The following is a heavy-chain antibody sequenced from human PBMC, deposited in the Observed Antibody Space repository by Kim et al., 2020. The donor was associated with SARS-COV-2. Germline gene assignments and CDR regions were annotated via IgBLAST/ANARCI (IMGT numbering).Heavy chain of an antibody. CDR2: IYPGDSDT. CDR3: ARAPSGTLTPYYFDF. J-gene: IGHJ4*02. Sequence: GESLKISCTASGYGFTNYWIGWVRQMPGRGLEWMGIIYPGDSDTKYSPSFQGQVTISADESLSTGYLQWRSLKASDTATYYCARAPSGTLTPYYFDFWGQGTLVTVSS. V-gene: IGHV5-51*01. CDR1: GYGFTNYW. D-gene: IGHD1-26*01.